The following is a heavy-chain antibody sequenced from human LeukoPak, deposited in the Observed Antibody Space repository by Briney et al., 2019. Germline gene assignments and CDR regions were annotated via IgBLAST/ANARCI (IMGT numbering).Heavy chain of an antibody. Sequence: PGGSLRLSCAASGFTFSSYSMNWVRQAPGRGLECVSSISSSSSYIYYADSVKGRFTISRDNAKNSLYLQMNSLRAEDTAVHYCARDRSVNWFDPWGQGTLVTVSS. J-gene: IGHJ5*02. CDR2: ISSSSSYI. CDR1: GFTFSSYS. D-gene: IGHD2-15*01. CDR3: ARDRSVNWFDP. V-gene: IGHV3-21*01.